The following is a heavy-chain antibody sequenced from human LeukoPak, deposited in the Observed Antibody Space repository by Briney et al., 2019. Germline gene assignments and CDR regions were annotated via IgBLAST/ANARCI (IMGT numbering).Heavy chain of an antibody. CDR2: IYYSGST. CDR3: ARGPRWFDP. CDR1: GGSISSYY. J-gene: IGHJ5*02. Sequence: SETLSLTCTVSGGSISSYYWSWIRQPPGKGLEWIGYIYYSGSTNYNPSLKSRVTISVDTSKNHFSLKLSSVTAADTAVYSCARGPRWFDPWGQGTLVTVSS. V-gene: IGHV4-59*01.